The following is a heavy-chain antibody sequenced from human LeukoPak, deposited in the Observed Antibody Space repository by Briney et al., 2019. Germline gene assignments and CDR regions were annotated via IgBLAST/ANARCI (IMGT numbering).Heavy chain of an antibody. J-gene: IGHJ5*02. CDR3: ANFERTVAGPYNWFDP. V-gene: IGHV3-23*01. CDR2: ISASGGNT. D-gene: IGHD6-19*01. Sequence: QPGGSPGLSCAVSGFTFSSHWMSWVRQAPGKGLEWVSGISASGGNTYYADSVKGRFTISRDNSRNTLYVQMNSLRAEDTAVYYCANFERTVAGPYNWFDPWGQGTLVTVSS. CDR1: GFTFSSHW.